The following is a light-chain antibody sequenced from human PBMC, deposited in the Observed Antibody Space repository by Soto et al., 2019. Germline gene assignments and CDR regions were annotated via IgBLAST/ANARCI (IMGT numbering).Light chain of an antibody. CDR1: QRISNF. CDR2: GAS. Sequence: DIQMTQSPSSLSASVGDSITITCRASQRISNFLNWYQHKPGKAPRLLIYGASTLQSGVPSRFSGSGSGTDFTLTIGSLQPEDFATSYCQQTFNTPWTFGQGTKVEIK. V-gene: IGKV1-39*01. J-gene: IGKJ1*01. CDR3: QQTFNTPWT.